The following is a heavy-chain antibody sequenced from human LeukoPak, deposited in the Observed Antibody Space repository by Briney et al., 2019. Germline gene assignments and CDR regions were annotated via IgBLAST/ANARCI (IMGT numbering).Heavy chain of an antibody. CDR2: INHSGST. CDR1: GGSFSGYY. J-gene: IGHJ3*02. CDR3: ARLTATIFGVVTENDAFDI. D-gene: IGHD3-3*01. V-gene: IGHV4-34*01. Sequence: SETLSLTCAVYGGSFSGYYWSWIRQPPGKGLEWIGEINHSGSTYYNPSLKSRVTISVDTSKNQFSLKLSSVTAADTAVYYCARLTATIFGVVTENDAFDIWGQGTMVTVSS.